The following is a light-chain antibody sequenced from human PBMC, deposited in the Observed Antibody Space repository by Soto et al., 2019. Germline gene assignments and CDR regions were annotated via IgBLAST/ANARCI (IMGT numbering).Light chain of an antibody. Sequence: DIQMTQSPSSLSASVGDRVTITCQASQDISNYLNWYQQKPGKAPMLLISEASNLETGVPSRFSGSGSGTDFTFTISSLQPEDIATYFCQQCDDLPLTFGGGTKVEI. CDR2: EAS. CDR3: QQCDDLPLT. V-gene: IGKV1-33*01. CDR1: QDISNY. J-gene: IGKJ4*01.